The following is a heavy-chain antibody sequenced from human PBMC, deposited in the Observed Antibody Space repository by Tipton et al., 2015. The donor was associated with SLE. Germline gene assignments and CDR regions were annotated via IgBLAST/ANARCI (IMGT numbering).Heavy chain of an antibody. V-gene: IGHV4-4*08. D-gene: IGHD6-6*01. CDR1: GGSISSYY. CDR2: ISTSGST. J-gene: IGHJ5*01. CDR3: ARQVYSSSSWFDS. Sequence: TLSLTCTVSGGSISSYYWSWIRQPPGKGLEWIGHISTSGSTNYNPSFKSRVTVSADTSRDQFSLKLDSVTAADTALYYCARQVYSSSSWFDSWGLGTLVTVSS.